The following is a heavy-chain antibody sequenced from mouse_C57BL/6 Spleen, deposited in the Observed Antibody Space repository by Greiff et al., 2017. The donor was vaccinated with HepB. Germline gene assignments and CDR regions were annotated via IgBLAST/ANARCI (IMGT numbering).Heavy chain of an antibody. V-gene: IGHV1-55*01. J-gene: IGHJ4*01. CDR3: ARGPIYYDYDGGAMDY. D-gene: IGHD2-4*01. Sequence: QVQLQQPGAELVKPGASVKMSCTASGYTFTSYWITWVKQRPGQGLEWIGDIYPGSGSTNYNEKFKSKATLTVDTSSSTAYMQLSSLTSEDSAVYYCARGPIYYDYDGGAMDYWGQGTSVTVSS. CDR1: GYTFTSYW. CDR2: IYPGSGST.